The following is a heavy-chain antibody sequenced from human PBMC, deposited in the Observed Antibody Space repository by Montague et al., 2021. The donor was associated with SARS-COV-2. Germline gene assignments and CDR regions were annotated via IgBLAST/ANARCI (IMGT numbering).Heavy chain of an antibody. V-gene: IGHV4-34*01. J-gene: IGHJ6*02. CDR1: GGSFSGYY. CDR2: INHSGST. CDR3: VRGRGTALFRRVYFGMDV. D-gene: IGHD1-1*01. Sequence: SETLSLTCAVYGGSFSGYYWSWIRQPPGKGLEWIGEINHSGSTNXNPSLKSRVTISVDTSKNQFSLKLSSVTAADTAVYYCVRGRGTALFRRVYFGMDVWGQGTTVTVSS.